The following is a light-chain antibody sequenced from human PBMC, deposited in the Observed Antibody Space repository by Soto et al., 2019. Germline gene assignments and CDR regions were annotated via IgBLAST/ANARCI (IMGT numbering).Light chain of an antibody. CDR3: QQSYSSPWT. J-gene: IGKJ1*01. CDR2: AAS. V-gene: IGKV1-39*01. Sequence: DIQMTQSPSSLSASVGDRVTITCRASQSITSHLNWYQQKPGKAPKLLIYAASSLHSGVPSRFSGSGSGTDFTLTISSLQPEDFATYSCQQSYSSPWTFGQGTQVEIK. CDR1: QSITSH.